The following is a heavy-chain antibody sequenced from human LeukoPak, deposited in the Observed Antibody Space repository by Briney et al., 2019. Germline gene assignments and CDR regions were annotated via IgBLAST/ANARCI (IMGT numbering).Heavy chain of an antibody. CDR1: GGSINNFY. V-gene: IGHV4-4*07. J-gene: IGHJ3*01. CDR3: HADYGAFDL. CDR2: IFTSGST. Sequence: SETLSLTCTVSGGSINNFYWSWIRQPAGKGPEWIGRIFTSGSTDYNPSLRSRVTLSADTSRNQFSLNLNSVTAADTATYYCHADYGAFDLWGQGTMVTVSS. D-gene: IGHD4-17*01.